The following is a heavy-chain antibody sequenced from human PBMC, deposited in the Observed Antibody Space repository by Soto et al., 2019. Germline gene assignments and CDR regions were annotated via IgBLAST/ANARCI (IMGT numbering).Heavy chain of an antibody. D-gene: IGHD6-13*01. V-gene: IGHV3-30*18. CDR1: GFTFSIYG. J-gene: IGHJ6*02. CDR3: AKDEFSSSWASYYYYGMDV. Sequence: GGSLRLSCAASGFTFSIYGMHWVRHAPGKGLEWVAVISYDGSNKYYADSVKGRFTISRDNSKNTLYLQMNSLRAEDTAVYYCAKDEFSSSWASYYYYGMDVWGQGTTVTVSS. CDR2: ISYDGSNK.